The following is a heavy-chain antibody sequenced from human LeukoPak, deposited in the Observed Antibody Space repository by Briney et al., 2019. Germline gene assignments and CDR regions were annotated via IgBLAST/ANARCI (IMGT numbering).Heavy chain of an antibody. D-gene: IGHD3-3*01. V-gene: IGHV4-39*01. J-gene: IGHJ3*02. CDR3: FSYYDFWSGYSNPDDAFDI. CDR2: IYYSGST. Sequence: SETLSLTCTVSGGSISSSSYYWGWIRQPPGKGLEWIGSIYYSGSTYYNPSLKSRVTISVDTSKNQFSLKLSSVTAADAAVYYCFSYYDFWSGYSNPDDAFDIWGQGTMVTVSS. CDR1: GGSISSSSYY.